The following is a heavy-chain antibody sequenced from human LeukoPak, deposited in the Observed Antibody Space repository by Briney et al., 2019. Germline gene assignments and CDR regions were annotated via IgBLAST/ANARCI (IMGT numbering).Heavy chain of an antibody. D-gene: IGHD3-3*01. J-gene: IGHJ4*02. V-gene: IGHV4-61*08. CDR1: GGSISSGGYY. Sequence: PSQTLSLTCTVSGGSISSGGYYWSWIRQPPGKGLEWIGYIYYSGSTNYNPSLKSRVTISVDTSKNQFSLKLSSVTAADTAVYYCARSLRGLWSGYYTENPHFDYWGQGTLVTVSS. CDR2: IYYSGST. CDR3: ARSLRGLWSGYYTENPHFDY.